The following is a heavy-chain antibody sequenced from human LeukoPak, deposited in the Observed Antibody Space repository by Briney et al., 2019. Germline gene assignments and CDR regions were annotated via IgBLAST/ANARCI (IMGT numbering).Heavy chain of an antibody. J-gene: IGHJ4*02. V-gene: IGHV4-4*07. CDR2: IYTSGST. CDR3: ASGNTLNGLDY. Sequence: SETLSLTCTVSGGSISSYYWSWIRQPAGKGLEWIGRIYTSGSTNYSPSLKSRLTISIDTSKNQFSLRLTSVTGADTAVYYCASGNTLNGLDYWGQGTLVSVSS. D-gene: IGHD2/OR15-2a*01. CDR1: GGSISSYY.